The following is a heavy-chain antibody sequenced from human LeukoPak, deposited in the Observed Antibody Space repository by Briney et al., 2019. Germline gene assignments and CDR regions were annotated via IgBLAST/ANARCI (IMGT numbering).Heavy chain of an antibody. CDR1: GFPFSICE. Sequence: GGSLTLSFAFSGFPFSICEMIGVGQAPGKGLKWVSNIGSSGTTIYYADSVKGRFSISRDNAKSSLYLQMNSLRVEDTAVYYCALLAVASDFDYWGQGALVTVSS. CDR3: ALLAVASDFDY. V-gene: IGHV3-48*03. D-gene: IGHD6-19*01. J-gene: IGHJ4*02. CDR2: IGSSGTTI.